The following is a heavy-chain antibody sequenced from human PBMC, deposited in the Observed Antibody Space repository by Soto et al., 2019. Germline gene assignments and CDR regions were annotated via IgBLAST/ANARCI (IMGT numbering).Heavy chain of an antibody. V-gene: IGHV4-31*03. CDR3: ARDNYYGSGSYYKSAMGFYDSWFDP. D-gene: IGHD3-10*01. Sequence: SETLSLTCTVSGGSISSGGYYWSWIRQHPGKGLEWIRYIYYSGSTYYNPSLKSRVTISVDTSKNQFSLKLSSVTAADTAVYYCARDNYYGSGSYYKSAMGFYDSWFDPWGQGTLVTVSS. CDR2: IYYSGST. J-gene: IGHJ5*02. CDR1: GGSISSGGYY.